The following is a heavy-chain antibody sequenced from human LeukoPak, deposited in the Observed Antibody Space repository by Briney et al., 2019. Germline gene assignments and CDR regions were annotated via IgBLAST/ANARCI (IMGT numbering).Heavy chain of an antibody. J-gene: IGHJ4*02. Sequence: PGGSLRLSCAASGFTFSSFAMTWVRQAPREGPEWVSGISGSGGRTYYADSAKGRFTLSRDNSNNTLYLEMSRVRAEDTAVYYCAREGTYYDSSGYFVSWGQGTLVTVSS. D-gene: IGHD3-22*01. CDR1: GFTFSSFA. CDR3: AREGTYYDSSGYFVS. CDR2: ISGSGGRT. V-gene: IGHV3-23*01.